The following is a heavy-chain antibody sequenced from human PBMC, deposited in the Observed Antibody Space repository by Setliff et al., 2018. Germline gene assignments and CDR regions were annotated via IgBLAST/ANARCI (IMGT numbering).Heavy chain of an antibody. CDR3: ARHRGASFDS. Sequence: KASETLSLTCSVSGGFFTGFYWSWLRQSPGKGPEWIGYVHYSGSTLYTPSLKSRDTISLDTSKNQINLSLSSLTAADTAVYYCARHRGASFDSWGQGVLVTVSS. D-gene: IGHD3-10*01. CDR1: GGFFTGFY. CDR2: VHYSGST. V-gene: IGHV4-59*01. J-gene: IGHJ4*02.